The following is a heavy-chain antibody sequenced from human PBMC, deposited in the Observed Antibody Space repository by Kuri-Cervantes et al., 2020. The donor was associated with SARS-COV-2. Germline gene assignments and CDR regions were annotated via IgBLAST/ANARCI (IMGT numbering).Heavy chain of an antibody. D-gene: IGHD2-2*02. CDR1: GGSISSYY. V-gene: IGHV4-39*01. CDR3: ARRYCSSTSCYINWFDP. CDR2: IYYSGST. Sequence: SETLSLTCTVSGGSISSYYWSWIRQPPGKGLEWIGSIYYSGSTYYNPSLKSRVTISVDTSKNQFSLKLSSVTAADTAVYYCARRYCSSTSCYINWFDPWGQGTLVTVSS. J-gene: IGHJ5*02.